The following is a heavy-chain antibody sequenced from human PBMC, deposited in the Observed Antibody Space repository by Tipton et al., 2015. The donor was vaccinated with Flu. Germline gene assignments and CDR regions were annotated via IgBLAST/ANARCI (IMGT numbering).Heavy chain of an antibody. CDR3: ARRDYSNYVSEPKNWFDP. CDR1: GASINRAGFY. D-gene: IGHD4-11*01. J-gene: IGHJ5*02. V-gene: IGHV4-61*02. CDR2: AYVTGST. Sequence: TLSLTCTVSGASINRAGFYWSWIRQPAGKGLEWIGRAYVTGSTSYNPSLKNRVAISLDPSRNQFSLSLSSVTAADTAVYFCARRDYSNYVSEPKNWFDPWGQGTLVTVSS.